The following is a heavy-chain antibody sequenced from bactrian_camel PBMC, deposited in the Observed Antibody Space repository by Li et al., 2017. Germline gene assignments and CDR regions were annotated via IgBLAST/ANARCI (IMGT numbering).Heavy chain of an antibody. D-gene: IGHD6*01. J-gene: IGHJ4*01. CDR3: AAEDYCGGSWDLAQNYMY. V-gene: IGHV3S53*01. Sequence: HVQLVESGGGLQQPGGSLRLSCTAPGFTSNTCGMDWYRQPPGKGREGVASIDSGGPSHVVASVRGRFAISKDNAKNTVYLQMNSLKPEDTAKYYCAAEDYCGGSWDLAQNYMYWGQGTQVTVS. CDR1: GFTSNTCG. CDR2: IDSGGPS.